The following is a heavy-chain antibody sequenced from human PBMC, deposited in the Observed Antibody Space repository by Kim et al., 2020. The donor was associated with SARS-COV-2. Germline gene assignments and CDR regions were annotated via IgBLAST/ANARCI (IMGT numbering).Heavy chain of an antibody. J-gene: IGHJ4*02. CDR2: ISSSSSTI. D-gene: IGHD4-17*01. V-gene: IGHV3-48*04. CDR3: ARDHDYGDYEGMGY. CDR1: GFTFSSYS. Sequence: GGSLRLSCAASGFTFSSYSMNWVRQAPGKGLEWVSYISSSSSTIYYADSVKGRFTISRDNAKNSLYLQMNSLRAEDTAVYYCARDHDYGDYEGMGYWGQGTLVTVSS.